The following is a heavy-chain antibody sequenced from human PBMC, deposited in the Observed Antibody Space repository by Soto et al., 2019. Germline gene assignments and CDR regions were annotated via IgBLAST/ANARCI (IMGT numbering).Heavy chain of an antibody. V-gene: IGHV4-59*01. CDR2: IYYSGST. Sequence: QVQLQESGPGLVKPSETLSLTCTVSGGSISSYYWSWIRQPPGKGLEWIGYIYYSGSTNYNPSLKGGVTISVDTSKNQFSLKLSSVTAADTAVYYGARDAYCGGDCYHNWYFDLWGRGTLVTVSS. CDR1: GGSISSYY. D-gene: IGHD2-21*02. CDR3: ARDAYCGGDCYHNWYFDL. J-gene: IGHJ2*01.